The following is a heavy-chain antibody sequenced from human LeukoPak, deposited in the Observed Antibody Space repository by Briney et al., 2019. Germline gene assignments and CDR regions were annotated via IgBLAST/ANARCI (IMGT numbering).Heavy chain of an antibody. Sequence: ASVKVSCKASGYTFISNDVNWVRQATGQGLEWMGWMNPENGNTGYAQEFQGRVTMTRNTSISTAYMELSSLGSEDTAVYYCARRYSGGWTDYWGQGTLVTVSS. D-gene: IGHD6-19*01. CDR3: ARRYSGGWTDY. J-gene: IGHJ4*02. CDR1: GYTFISND. CDR2: MNPENGNT. V-gene: IGHV1-8*01.